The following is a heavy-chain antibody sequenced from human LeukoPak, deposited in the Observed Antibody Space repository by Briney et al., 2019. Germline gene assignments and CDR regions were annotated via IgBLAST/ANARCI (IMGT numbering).Heavy chain of an antibody. V-gene: IGHV3-7*01. CDR1: GFTFSRYW. CDR2: IDQDGSEK. J-gene: IGHJ4*02. D-gene: IGHD2-21*02. Sequence: PGGSLRLSCAASGFTFSRYWMTWVRQAPGKGLEWVANIDQDGSEKHYVDSVKGRFTISRDDAKNSLYLQMNSLRAEDTAVYYCAREERNCGGDCYQHWGQGTLVTVSS. CDR3: AREERNCGGDCYQH.